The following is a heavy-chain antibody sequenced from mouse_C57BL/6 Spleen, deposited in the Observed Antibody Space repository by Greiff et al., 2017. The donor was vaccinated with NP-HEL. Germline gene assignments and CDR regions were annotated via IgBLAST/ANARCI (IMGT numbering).Heavy chain of an antibody. J-gene: IGHJ2*01. Sequence: VQLQQSGPELVKPGASVKISCKASGYSFTGYYMNWVKQSPEKSLEWIGEINPSTGGTTYNQKFKAKATLTVDKSSSTAYMQLKSLTSEDSAVYYCARSDDYDEVDYWGQGTTLTVSS. CDR3: ARSDDYDEVDY. V-gene: IGHV1-42*01. D-gene: IGHD2-4*01. CDR1: GYSFTGYY. CDR2: INPSTGGT.